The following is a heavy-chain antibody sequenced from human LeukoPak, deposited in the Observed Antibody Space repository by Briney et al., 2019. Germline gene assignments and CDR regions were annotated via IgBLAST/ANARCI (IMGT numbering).Heavy chain of an antibody. D-gene: IGHD6-19*01. Sequence: ASVKVSCKASGYTFTSYDINWVRQATGQGLEWMGWMNPNSGNTGYAQKFQGRVTITRNTSISTAYMELSSLRSEDTAVYYCARGRGSSGWFDYWGQGTLVTVSS. CDR2: MNPNSGNT. V-gene: IGHV1-8*03. CDR1: GYTFTSYD. CDR3: ARGRGSSGWFDY. J-gene: IGHJ4*02.